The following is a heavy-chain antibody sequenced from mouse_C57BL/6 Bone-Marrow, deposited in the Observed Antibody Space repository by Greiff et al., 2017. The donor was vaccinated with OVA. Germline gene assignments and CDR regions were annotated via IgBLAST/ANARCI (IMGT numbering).Heavy chain of an antibody. J-gene: IGHJ1*03. CDR3: ARQYGTWYFDV. V-gene: IGHV5-15*01. CDR1: GFTFSDYG. D-gene: IGHD1-1*01. Sequence: DVMLVESGGGLVQPGGSLKLSCAASGFTFSDYGMAWVRQAPRKGPEWVAFISNLAYSIYYADTVTGRFTIARENAKNTLYLEMSSLRSEDTAMYYCARQYGTWYFDVWGTGTTVTVSS. CDR2: ISNLAYSI.